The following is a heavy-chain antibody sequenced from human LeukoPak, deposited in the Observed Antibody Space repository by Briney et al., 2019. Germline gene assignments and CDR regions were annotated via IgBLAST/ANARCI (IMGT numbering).Heavy chain of an antibody. CDR3: TRVGYSGSSTVHAY. CDR2: ISGSGGST. D-gene: IGHD1-26*01. J-gene: IGHJ4*02. Sequence: GGSLRLSCAASGFTFSSYAMSWVRQAPGKGLEWVSAISGSGGSTYYADSVKGRFTISRDNSKNTLYLQMNSLRAEDTAVYYCTRVGYSGSSTVHAYWGQGTLVTVSS. V-gene: IGHV3-23*01. CDR1: GFTFSSYA.